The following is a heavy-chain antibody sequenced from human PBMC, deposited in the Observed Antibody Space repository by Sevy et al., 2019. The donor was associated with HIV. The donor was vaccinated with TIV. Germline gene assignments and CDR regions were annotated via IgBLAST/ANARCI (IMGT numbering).Heavy chain of an antibody. CDR2: IYTSGST. D-gene: IGHD6-19*01. Sequence: SETLSLTCTVSGGSNSSYYWSWIRQPAGKGLEWIGRIYTSGSTNYNPSLKSRVTMSVDTSKNQFSLKLSSVTAADTAVYYCARDPGQWLAGGYYYYYGMDVWGQGTTVTVSS. CDR1: GGSNSSYY. J-gene: IGHJ6*02. CDR3: ARDPGQWLAGGYYYYYGMDV. V-gene: IGHV4-4*07.